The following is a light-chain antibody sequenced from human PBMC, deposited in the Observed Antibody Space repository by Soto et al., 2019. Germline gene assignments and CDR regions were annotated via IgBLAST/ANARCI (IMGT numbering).Light chain of an antibody. Sequence: DIQMTQSPSSLSASVGDRVTITCRASQSISSYLNWYQQKPGKAPNLLIYAASSLQSGVPSRFSGSGSGTDFTLTISSLQPEDFATYYCQQSYSTPRGLTFGGGTKVEIK. V-gene: IGKV1-39*01. CDR2: AAS. J-gene: IGKJ4*01. CDR1: QSISSY. CDR3: QQSYSTPRGLT.